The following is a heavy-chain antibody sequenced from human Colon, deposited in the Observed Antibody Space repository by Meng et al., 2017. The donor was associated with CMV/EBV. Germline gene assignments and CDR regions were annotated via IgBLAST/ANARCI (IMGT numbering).Heavy chain of an antibody. CDR1: GFTFSAYV. V-gene: IGHV3-21*02. CDR3: ARLYGNSCDL. Sequence: ELQLVESGGGLVRPGGSLKLSCKTSGFTFSAYVIDWVRQAPGKGLEWVSSMTTSLTYMSYSDSVKGRFTISRDNAKKALFLQMNSLRAEDTAVYYCARLYGNSCDLWGQGTLVTVSS. J-gene: IGHJ5*02. CDR2: MTTSLTYM. D-gene: IGHD2/OR15-2a*01.